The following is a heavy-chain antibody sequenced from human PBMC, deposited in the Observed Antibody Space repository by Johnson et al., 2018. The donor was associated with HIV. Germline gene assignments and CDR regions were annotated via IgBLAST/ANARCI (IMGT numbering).Heavy chain of an antibody. D-gene: IGHD4-17*01. V-gene: IGHV3-30*19. CDR2: ISYDGTNK. Sequence: VQLVESGGGVVQPGRSLRLSCAASGFTFSSYGMHWVRQAPGKGLEWVAVISYDGTNKYYADSVKGRFTISRDNSKSMLYLQMNSLRAEDTAVYYCARPSVVTTLTTTPWAFDIWGQGTMVTVSS. CDR3: ARPSVVTTLTTTPWAFDI. CDR1: GFTFSSYG. J-gene: IGHJ3*02.